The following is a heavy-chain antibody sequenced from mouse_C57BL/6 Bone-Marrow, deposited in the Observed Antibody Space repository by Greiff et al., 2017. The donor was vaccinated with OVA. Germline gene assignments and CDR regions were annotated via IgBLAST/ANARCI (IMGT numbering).Heavy chain of an antibody. CDR3: ARHEEGLLLDWYFDV. CDR1: GYTFTEYT. CDR2: FYPGSGSI. Sequence: VMLVESGAELVKPGASVKLSCKASGYTFTEYTIHWVKQRSGQGLEWIGWFYPGSGSIKYNEKFKDKATLTADKSSSTVYMELSRLTSEDSAVYFCARHEEGLLLDWYFDVWGTGTTVTVSS. D-gene: IGHD2-3*01. J-gene: IGHJ1*03. V-gene: IGHV1-62-2*01.